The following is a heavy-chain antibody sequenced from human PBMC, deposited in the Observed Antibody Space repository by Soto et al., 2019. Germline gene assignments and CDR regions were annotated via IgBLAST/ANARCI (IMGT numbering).Heavy chain of an antibody. V-gene: IGHV4-39*01. CDR1: GGSISSTNYY. D-gene: IGHD2-2*02. CDR3: ARQPKYCDSASCYSAHFDY. J-gene: IGHJ4*02. CDR2: IYYSGNT. Sequence: PSETLSLTCTVSGGSISSTNYYWAWIRQPPVEGLEWIGTIYYSGNTYYTPSLKSRLTISVDTSKNQFSLKLDSVTAADTAVYYCARQPKYCDSASCYSAHFDYWGQGALVTVS.